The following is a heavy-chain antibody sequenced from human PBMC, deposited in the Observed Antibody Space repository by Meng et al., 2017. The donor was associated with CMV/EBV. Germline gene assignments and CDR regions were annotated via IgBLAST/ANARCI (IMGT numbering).Heavy chain of an antibody. V-gene: IGHV4-4*07. Sequence: VQLQESGPGLVKPSGPLPLTCTVSGGSISSYYWSWIRQPAGKGLEWIGRIYTSGSTNYNPSLKSRVTMSVDTSKNQFSLKLSSVTAADTAVYYCARGGLYYYDSSGHFDYWGQGTLVTVSS. J-gene: IGHJ4*02. CDR3: ARGGLYYYDSSGHFDY. CDR2: IYTSGST. CDR1: GGSISSYY. D-gene: IGHD3-22*01.